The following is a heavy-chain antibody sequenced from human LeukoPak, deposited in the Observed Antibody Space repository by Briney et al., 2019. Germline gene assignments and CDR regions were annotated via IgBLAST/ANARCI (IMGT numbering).Heavy chain of an antibody. V-gene: IGHV3-48*03. CDR2: IDGSGSTT. J-gene: IGHJ4*02. D-gene: IGHD3-22*01. Sequence: GGSLRLSCAASGFTFNTYEMNWVGQAPGKGLEWVSYIDGSGSTTYYADSVKGRFTISRDNAKNSLYLQMNSLRAEDTAVYYCAKVGVPGYYYDSSGYPRPYYFDNWGRGNLFTVSS. CDR3: AKVGVPGYYYDSSGYPRPYYFDN. CDR1: GFTFNTYE.